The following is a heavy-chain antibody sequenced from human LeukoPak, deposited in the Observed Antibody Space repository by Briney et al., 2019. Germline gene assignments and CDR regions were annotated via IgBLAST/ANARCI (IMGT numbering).Heavy chain of an antibody. J-gene: IGHJ4*02. CDR1: GFTFSSYS. CDR2: ISSSSSYI. D-gene: IGHD3-3*01. V-gene: IGHV3-21*04. CDR3: AKESLSNRRSITIFGVVIGRYFDY. Sequence: GGSLRLSCAASGFTFSSYSMNWVRQAPGKGLEWVSSISSSSSYIYYADSVKGRFTISRDNAKNSLYLQMNSMRAEDTAVYYCAKESLSNRRSITIFGVVIGRYFDYWGQGTLVTVSS.